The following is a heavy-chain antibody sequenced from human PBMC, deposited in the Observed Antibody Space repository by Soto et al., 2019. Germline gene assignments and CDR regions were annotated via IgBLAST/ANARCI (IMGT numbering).Heavy chain of an antibody. CDR3: ARHPGIAARYFGWFDP. CDR1: GGSISSYY. D-gene: IGHD6-6*01. Sequence: SETLSLTCTVSGGSISSYYWSWIRQPPGKGLEWIGYIYYSGSTNYNPSLKSRVTISVDTSKKQFSQKLSTVTSADTAAYYCARHPGIAARYFGWFDPWGQGTLVTVSS. V-gene: IGHV4-59*08. J-gene: IGHJ5*02. CDR2: IYYSGST.